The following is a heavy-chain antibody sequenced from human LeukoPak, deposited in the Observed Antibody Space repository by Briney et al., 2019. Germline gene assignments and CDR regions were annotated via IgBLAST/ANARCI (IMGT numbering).Heavy chain of an antibody. Sequence: GGSLRLSCAASGFTFSSYAMHWVRQAPGKGLEWVAVISYDGSNKYYADSVKGRFTISRDNSKNTLYLQMNNLRAEDTAVYYCARDWSPYNWDYWGQGTLVTVSS. CDR3: ARDWSPYNWDY. J-gene: IGHJ4*02. V-gene: IGHV3-30-3*01. CDR2: ISYDGSNK. D-gene: IGHD1-20*01. CDR1: GFTFSSYA.